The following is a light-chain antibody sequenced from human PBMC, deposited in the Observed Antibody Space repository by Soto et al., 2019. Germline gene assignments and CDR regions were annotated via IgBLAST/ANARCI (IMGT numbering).Light chain of an antibody. Sequence: QSVLTQPPSASGTPGQRVTISCSGSSSNIGSYYVYWYQQLPGTAPKLLIYGDNQRPSGVPDRLSGSKSGTSASLAISGLRSEDVADYYCAAWDDRLRAVLFGGGTKLTVL. V-gene: IGLV1-47*02. CDR1: SSNIGSYY. J-gene: IGLJ2*01. CDR3: AAWDDRLRAVL. CDR2: GDN.